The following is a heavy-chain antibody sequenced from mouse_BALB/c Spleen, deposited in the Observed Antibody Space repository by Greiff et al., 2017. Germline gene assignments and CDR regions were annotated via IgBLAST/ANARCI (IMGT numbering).Heavy chain of an antibody. CDR2: IDPSDSET. CDR1: GYTFTSYW. D-gene: IGHD1-2*01. J-gene: IGHJ2*01. V-gene: IGHV1-69*02. CDR3: ARSVTAATFDY. Sequence: QVQLQQPGAELVKPGAPVKLSCKASGYTFTSYWMNWVKQRPGRGLEWIGRIDPSDSETHYNQKFKDKATLTVDKSSSTAYIQLSSLTSEDSAVYYCARSVTAATFDYWGQGTTLTVSS.